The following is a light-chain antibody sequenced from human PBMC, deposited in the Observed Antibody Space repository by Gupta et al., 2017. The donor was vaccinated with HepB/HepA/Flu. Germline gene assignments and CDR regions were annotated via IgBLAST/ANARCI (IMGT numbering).Light chain of an antibody. V-gene: IGLV2-14*01. Sequence: QSALTQPASVSGSPGQSVTISCTGTTGDLAASPYVSWYQKHPGQAPKLILFEVSNRPSGVSSRVSASKSGKTASPTISGLQPEDDSDDDCSSYTRTGTLVFGGGTKLTVL. CDR2: EVS. J-gene: IGLJ2*01. CDR3: SSYTRTGTLV. CDR1: TGDLAASPY.